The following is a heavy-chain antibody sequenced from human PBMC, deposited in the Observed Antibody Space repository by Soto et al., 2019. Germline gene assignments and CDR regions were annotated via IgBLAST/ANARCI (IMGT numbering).Heavy chain of an antibody. CDR1: GFNFSDSR. Sequence: DVQLVEPGGGLVRPGGSLRLSCAASGFNFSDSRMNWVRQAPGKGLEWVASISSYKSYPYYADSIKGRFTISRDNAKKSLYLQMSSMSAEDTAVYYCARHGGMVRGVLITTYIDYWGQGTPVTVSS. D-gene: IGHD3-10*01. CDR2: ISSYKSYP. V-gene: IGHV3-21*01. CDR3: ARHGGMVRGVLITTYIDY. J-gene: IGHJ4*02.